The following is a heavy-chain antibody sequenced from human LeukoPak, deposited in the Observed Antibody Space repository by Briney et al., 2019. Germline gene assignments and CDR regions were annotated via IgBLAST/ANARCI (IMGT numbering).Heavy chain of an antibody. CDR3: ARVGGSYSRYYYYYMDG. V-gene: IGHV4-4*07. J-gene: IGHJ6*03. D-gene: IGHD1-26*01. Sequence: PSETLSLTCTVSGGSISSYYWSWIRQPAGKGLEWIGRIYTSGSTNYNPSLKSRGTMSVDTSKNQFSLKLSSVTAADTAVYYCARVGGSYSRYYYYYMDGWGKGTTVTVSS. CDR1: GGSISSYY. CDR2: IYTSGST.